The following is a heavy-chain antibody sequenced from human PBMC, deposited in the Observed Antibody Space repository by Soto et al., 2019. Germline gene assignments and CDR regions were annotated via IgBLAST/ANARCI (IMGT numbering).Heavy chain of an antibody. CDR3: ARDRSSDSTGYYNY. V-gene: IGHV1-18*01. CDR2: ISAYNGNT. Sequence: ASVKVSCKASGYTFTSYGISWVRQAPGQGLEWMGWISAYNGNTNYAQKLQGRVTMTTDTSTSTAYMELRSLRSDDTAVYYCARDRSSDSTGYYNYWGQGTRVTVAS. D-gene: IGHD3-22*01. CDR1: GYTFTSYG. J-gene: IGHJ4*02.